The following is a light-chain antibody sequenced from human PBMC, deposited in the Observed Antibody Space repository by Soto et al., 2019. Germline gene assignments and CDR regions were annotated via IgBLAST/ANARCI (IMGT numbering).Light chain of an antibody. CDR2: GAS. Sequence: EIILTQSPASLSVSPGERATLSCRASQSVNNNLAWYQHKPGQAPRLLIYGASTRATGIPGRFTGIGSGTEFTLTINSLQSEDFAVYFCQQYNNLPPYTFGQGTKLEI. J-gene: IGKJ2*01. V-gene: IGKV3-15*01. CDR1: QSVNNN. CDR3: QQYNNLPPYT.